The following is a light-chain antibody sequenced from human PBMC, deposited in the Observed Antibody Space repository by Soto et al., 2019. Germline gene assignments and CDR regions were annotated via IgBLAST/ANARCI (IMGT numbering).Light chain of an antibody. J-gene: IGLJ2*01. Sequence: QSALTQPASVSGSPGQSISISCTGSRSDVGSYNFVSWYQLFPRKAPKLIIYEADKRPSGVSSRFSGSKSGFTASLTISGLQAEDEADYFCSSYAGDSALIFGGGTKLTVL. CDR1: RSDVGSYNF. CDR3: SSYAGDSALI. CDR2: EAD. V-gene: IGLV2-23*01.